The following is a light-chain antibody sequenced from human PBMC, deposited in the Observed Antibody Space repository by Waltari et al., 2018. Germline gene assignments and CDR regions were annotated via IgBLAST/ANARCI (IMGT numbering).Light chain of an antibody. CDR1: ILGNKY. V-gene: IGLV3-1*01. CDR3: QALGTGAWV. Sequence: SYELTQPPSVSVSPGQTASIPCSGDILGNKYASWYQQKPGQSPLLVIYQVTNRPSGSPERFSGSNSGNAATLTISGTQAMDEADYYCQALGTGAWVFGGGTKLTVL. CDR2: QVT. J-gene: IGLJ3*02.